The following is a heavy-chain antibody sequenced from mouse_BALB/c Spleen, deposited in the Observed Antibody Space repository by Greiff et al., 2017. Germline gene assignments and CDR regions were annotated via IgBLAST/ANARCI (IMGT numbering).Heavy chain of an antibody. V-gene: IGHV1-54*01. CDR3: ARYHYYGSSGYAMDY. CDR1: GYAFTNYL. CDR2: INPGSGGT. J-gene: IGHJ4*01. Sequence: QVQLQQSGAELVRPGTSVKVSCKASGYAFTNYLIEWVKQRPGQGLEWIGVINPGSGGTNYNEKFKGKATLTADKSSSTAYMQLSSLTSDDSAVYFCARYHYYGSSGYAMDYWGQGTSVTVSS. D-gene: IGHD1-1*01.